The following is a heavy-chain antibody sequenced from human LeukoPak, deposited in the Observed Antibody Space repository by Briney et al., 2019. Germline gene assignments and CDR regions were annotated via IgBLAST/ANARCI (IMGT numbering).Heavy chain of an antibody. D-gene: IGHD5-18*01. CDR1: GGSTSSSRYH. J-gene: IGHJ4*02. V-gene: IGHV4-39*01. Sequence: SETLSLTCTVSGGSTSSSRYHWGWLRQPPGKGLEGIGSIYYSGTTFYNPSLKSRVTISVDTSKNQFSLKVSSVTAADTAVYYCATTYSYTSGGYDYWGQGTLVTVSS. CDR2: IYYSGTT. CDR3: ATTYSYTSGGYDY.